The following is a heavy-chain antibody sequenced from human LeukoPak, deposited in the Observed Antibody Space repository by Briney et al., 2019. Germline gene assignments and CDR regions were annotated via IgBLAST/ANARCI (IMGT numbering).Heavy chain of an antibody. CDR3: ARSQYNWFDP. CDR2: INPSGVRT. V-gene: IGHV1-46*01. J-gene: IGHJ5*02. CDR1: GYTFTSYY. Sequence: ASVNLSCTASGYTFTSYYMHWGRQPPAPGLEWNRIINPSGVRTSYAETFQDRITMTQDTSMSTVYMELSSLRCADTAVYSCARSQYNWFDPWGQGTLVTVPS.